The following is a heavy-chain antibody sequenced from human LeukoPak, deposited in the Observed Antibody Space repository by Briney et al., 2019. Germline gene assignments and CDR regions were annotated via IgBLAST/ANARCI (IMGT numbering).Heavy chain of an antibody. D-gene: IGHD4-17*01. CDR3: ARGREYLDYGDYAGGVLFDY. CDR2: ISSSGSTI. CDR1: GFTVSSNY. V-gene: IGHV3-11*04. Sequence: GGSLRLSCAASGFTVSSNYMSWVRPAPGKGLEWVSYISSSGSTICYADSVNGRFTISRDNAKNSLYLQMNSLRAEDTAVYYCARGREYLDYGDYAGGVLFDYWGQGTLVTVSS. J-gene: IGHJ4*02.